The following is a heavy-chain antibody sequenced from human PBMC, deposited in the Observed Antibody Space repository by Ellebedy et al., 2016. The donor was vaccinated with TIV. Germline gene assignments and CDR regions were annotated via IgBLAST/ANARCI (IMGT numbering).Heavy chain of an antibody. Sequence: MPSETLSLTCTVSGGSISRYYWSWIRQLPGKGLEWIGYIYYSGSTNYNPSLKSRVTISVDMSKNQFSLKLSSVTAADTAVYYCARSDHVWGSYRLYYFGYWGQGTQVTVSS. J-gene: IGHJ4*02. V-gene: IGHV4-59*01. CDR3: ARSDHVWGSYRLYYFGY. D-gene: IGHD3-16*02. CDR2: IYYSGST. CDR1: GGSISRYY.